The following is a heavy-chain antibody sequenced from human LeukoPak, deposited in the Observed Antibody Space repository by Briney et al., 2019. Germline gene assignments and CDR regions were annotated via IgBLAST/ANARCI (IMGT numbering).Heavy chain of an antibody. D-gene: IGHD3-10*01. CDR2: LSSGSST. CDR3: ARVGDHYHWYLDL. Sequence: GGSLTLSCAASGLSVSTNYMNWVRQAPGKGLEWVSILSSGSSTYYTDSVKGRFTISRDNSRNTVYLHMTNLRAEDTAVYYCARVGDHYHWYLDLWGRGSLLTVSS. J-gene: IGHJ2*01. CDR1: GLSVSTNY. V-gene: IGHV3-53*01.